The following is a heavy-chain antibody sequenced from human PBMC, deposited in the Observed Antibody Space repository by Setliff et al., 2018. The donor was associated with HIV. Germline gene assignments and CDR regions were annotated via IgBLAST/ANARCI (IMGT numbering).Heavy chain of an antibody. CDR2: IYSDGST. CDR1: GFTVSSSY. CDR3: ARSRPYNSALDY. J-gene: IGHJ4*02. D-gene: IGHD6-25*01. Sequence: PGGSLRLSCEASGFTVSSSYVAWVRQAPGKGLEWVSTIYSDGSTYHRDSVKGRFTLSRDNSKNTVHLQVGSLRPDDTAMYYCARSRPYNSALDYWGQGTLVTVSS. V-gene: IGHV3-66*02.